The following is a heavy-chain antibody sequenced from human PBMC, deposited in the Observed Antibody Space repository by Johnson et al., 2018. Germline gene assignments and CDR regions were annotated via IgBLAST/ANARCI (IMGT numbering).Heavy chain of an antibody. CDR2: ISGSGGRT. D-gene: IGHD4-17*01. J-gene: IGHJ6*02. Sequence: EVQLVESGGGLVQPGGSLRLSCAASGFTFSSYAMSWVRPAPGKGLAWVSAISGSGGRTYYAESVKGRFTISRDNSKNTLYLKMNSLRAEDTAIYYCAKEGYGTLYYYGMDVWGQGTTVTVSS. V-gene: IGHV3-23*04. CDR1: GFTFSSYA. CDR3: AKEGYGTLYYYGMDV.